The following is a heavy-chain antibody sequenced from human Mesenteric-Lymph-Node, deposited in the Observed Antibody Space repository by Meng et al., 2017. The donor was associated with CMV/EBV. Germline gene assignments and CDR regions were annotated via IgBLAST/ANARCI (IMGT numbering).Heavy chain of an antibody. CDR1: GYTFTNYG. J-gene: IGHJ6*02. V-gene: IGHV1-18*01. D-gene: IGHD6-13*01. CDR3: ARAMGDLYSSPIYYYGMDV. CDR2: ISAYSGNT. Sequence: ASVKVSCKASGYTFTNYGISWVRQAPGQGLEWMGWISAYSGNTNYAQMLQGRVTMTTDTSTSTAYLDLRSLTSDDTAVYYCARAMGDLYSSPIYYYGMDVWGQGTTVTVSS.